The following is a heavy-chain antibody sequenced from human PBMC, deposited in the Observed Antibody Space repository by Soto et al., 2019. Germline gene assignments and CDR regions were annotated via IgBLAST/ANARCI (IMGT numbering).Heavy chain of an antibody. Sequence: QVQLQESGPGLVKPSETLSLTCTVSGGSISSYYWSWIRQPPGKGLEWIGYIYYSGSTNYNPSLKSRVTISVDTSKNPFSLKRSSVTAADTAVYYCARVGAPSSAARFDPWGQGTLVTVS. CDR2: IYYSGST. CDR3: ARVGAPSSAARFDP. J-gene: IGHJ5*02. D-gene: IGHD6-13*01. V-gene: IGHV4-59*01. CDR1: GGSISSYY.